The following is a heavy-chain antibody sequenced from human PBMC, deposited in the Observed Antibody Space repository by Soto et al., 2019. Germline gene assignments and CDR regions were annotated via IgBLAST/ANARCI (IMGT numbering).Heavy chain of an antibody. Sequence: GGSLRLSCADSGFIFSNYGMHWVRQAPGKGLEWVAVISYDGNTRYYAGSVKGRFTISRDNSKNTLYLQMNSLRAEDTAVYYCAKDAPRDYYDSSGLIGPKFFDYWGQGTLVTVSS. CDR1: GFIFSNYG. J-gene: IGHJ4*02. CDR2: ISYDGNTR. D-gene: IGHD3-22*01. V-gene: IGHV3-30*18. CDR3: AKDAPRDYYDSSGLIGPKFFDY.